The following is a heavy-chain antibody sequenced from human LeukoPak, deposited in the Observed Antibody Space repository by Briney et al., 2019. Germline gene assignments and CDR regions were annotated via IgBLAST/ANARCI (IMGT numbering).Heavy chain of an antibody. V-gene: IGHV1-18*01. D-gene: IGHD3-16*01. CDR3: ATFWGRTVSREGH. Sequence: ASVKVSCKASGYTFTSYGISWVRQAPGQGLEWMGWISAYNGNTNYAQKLQGRVTMTTDTSTSTAYMELSSLRSEDTAVYYCATFWGRTVSREGHWGQGTLVTVSS. CDR2: ISAYNGNT. CDR1: GYTFTSYG. J-gene: IGHJ4*02.